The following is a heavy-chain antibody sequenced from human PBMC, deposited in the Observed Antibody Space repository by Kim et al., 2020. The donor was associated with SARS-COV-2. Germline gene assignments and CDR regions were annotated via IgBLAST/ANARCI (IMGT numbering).Heavy chain of an antibody. V-gene: IGHV3-21*01. CDR1: GFTFSSYS. J-gene: IGHJ3*02. Sequence: GGSLRLSCAASGFTFSSYSMNWVRQAPGKGLEWVSSISSSSSYIYYADSVKGRFTISRDNAKNSLYLQMNSLRAEDTAVYYCARRYYYDSSARRAFDIWGQGTMVTVSS. CDR2: ISSSSSYI. CDR3: ARRYYYDSSARRAFDI. D-gene: IGHD3-22*01.